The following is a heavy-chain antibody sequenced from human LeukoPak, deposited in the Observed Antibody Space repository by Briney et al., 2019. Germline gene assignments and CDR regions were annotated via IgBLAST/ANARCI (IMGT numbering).Heavy chain of an antibody. Sequence: PGGSLRLSCAASGFTFSSYAMSWVRQAPGKGLEWVAVISYDGSNKYYADSVKGRFTISRDNSKNTLYLQMSSLRAEDTAVYYCARAGGLYQLLYASFDYWGQGTLVTVSS. CDR2: ISYDGSNK. J-gene: IGHJ4*02. V-gene: IGHV3-30-3*01. D-gene: IGHD2-2*02. CDR1: GFTFSSYA. CDR3: ARAGGLYQLLYASFDY.